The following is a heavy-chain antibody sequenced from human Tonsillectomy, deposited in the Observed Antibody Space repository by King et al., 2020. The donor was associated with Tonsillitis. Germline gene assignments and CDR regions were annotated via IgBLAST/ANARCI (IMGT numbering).Heavy chain of an antibody. J-gene: IGHJ3*02. CDR1: GGSISSYY. Sequence: QLQESGPGLVKPSETLSLTCTVSGGSISSYYWSWIRQPPGKGLEWIGYINYSGSTNYNSSLKSRVTISVDTPKNQFSLKLSSVTAADTAVYYCARMEAAYDAFDIWGQGTMVTVSS. V-gene: IGHV4-59*01. CDR3: ARMEAAYDAFDI. D-gene: IGHD2-15*01. CDR2: INYSGST.